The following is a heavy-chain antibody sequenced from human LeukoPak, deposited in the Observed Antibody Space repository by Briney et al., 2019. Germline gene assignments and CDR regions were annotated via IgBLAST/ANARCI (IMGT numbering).Heavy chain of an antibody. D-gene: IGHD3-10*01. V-gene: IGHV4-30-4*08. CDR1: GGSISSGDYY. CDR2: IYYSGST. J-gene: IGHJ3*02. CDR3: ASREDYYGPESRRGAFDI. Sequence: PSETLSLTXTVSGGSISSGDYYWSWIRQPPGKGLEWIRYIYYSGSTYYNPSLKSRVTISVDTSKNQFSLKLSSVTAADTAVYYCASREDYYGPESRRGAFDIWGQGTMVTVSS.